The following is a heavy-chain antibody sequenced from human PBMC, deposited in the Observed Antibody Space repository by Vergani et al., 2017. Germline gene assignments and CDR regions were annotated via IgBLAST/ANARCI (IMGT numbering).Heavy chain of an antibody. D-gene: IGHD2-8*01. V-gene: IGHV4-34*01. Sequence: QVQLQESGAGLLKPSETLSLTCAVYGGSFSGYYWSWIRQPPGKGLEWIGEINHSGSTNYNPSLKSRVTISVDTSKNQFSLKLSSVTAADTAMYFCARGLWDCTHIRCSPPSYWGQGTQVTVSS. CDR1: GGSFSGYY. CDR2: INHSGST. J-gene: IGHJ4*02. CDR3: ARGLWDCTHIRCSPPSY.